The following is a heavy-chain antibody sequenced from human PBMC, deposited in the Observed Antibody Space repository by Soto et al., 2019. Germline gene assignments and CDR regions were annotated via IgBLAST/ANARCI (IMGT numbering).Heavy chain of an antibody. J-gene: IGHJ4*02. CDR1: GGSMSTFY. Sequence: PSETLSLTCSVSGGSMSTFYWSWIRQSPGRGLEFIGYVSNSGSTNYNPSLKSRVTISVDTSKSQFSLKLSSVTAADTAVYYCAGGRWRQLLLNYWGQGTLVTV. CDR2: VSNSGST. V-gene: IGHV4-59*01. D-gene: IGHD5-12*01. CDR3: AGGRWRQLLLNY.